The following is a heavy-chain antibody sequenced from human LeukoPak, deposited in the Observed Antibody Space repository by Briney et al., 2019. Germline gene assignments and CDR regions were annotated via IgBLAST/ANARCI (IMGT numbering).Heavy chain of an antibody. CDR1: GYTFTGYY. CDR3: ARALSLSYGMDV. V-gene: IGHV1-2*02. D-gene: IGHD3-16*01. Sequence: ASVKVSCKASGYTFTGYYMHWVRQAPGQGLEWMGWINPNSGGTNYAQKFQGRVTMTRDTSISTAYMELSRLRSDGTAVYYCARALSLSYGMDVWGQGTTVTVSS. J-gene: IGHJ6*02. CDR2: INPNSGGT.